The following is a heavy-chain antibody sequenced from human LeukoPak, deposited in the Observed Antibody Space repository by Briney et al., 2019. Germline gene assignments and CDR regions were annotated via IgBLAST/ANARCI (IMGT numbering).Heavy chain of an antibody. Sequence: PGGSLRLSCAASGFTFSSYWMHWVRQAPGKGLVWVSRINSDGSSTSYADSVKGRFTISRDNAKNTLYLQMNSLRAEDTAVYYCARGGRFGEFNYWGQGTLVTVSP. D-gene: IGHD3-10*01. CDR1: GFTFSSYW. CDR3: ARGGRFGEFNY. CDR2: INSDGSST. J-gene: IGHJ4*02. V-gene: IGHV3-74*01.